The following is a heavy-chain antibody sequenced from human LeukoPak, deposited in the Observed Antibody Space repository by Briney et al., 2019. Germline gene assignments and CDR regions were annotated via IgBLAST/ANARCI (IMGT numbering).Heavy chain of an antibody. CDR3: ARDGSGYVNYYYYGMDV. V-gene: IGHV4-30-4*01. D-gene: IGHD3-22*01. J-gene: IGHJ6*02. CDR2: IYYSGST. Sequence: SQTLSLTCTVSGGSISSGDYYWSWIRQPPGKGLEWIGYIYYSGSTYYNPSLKSRVTISVDTFKNQFSLKLSSVTAADTAVYYCARDGSGYVNYYYYGMDVWGQGTTVTVSS. CDR1: GGSISSGDYY.